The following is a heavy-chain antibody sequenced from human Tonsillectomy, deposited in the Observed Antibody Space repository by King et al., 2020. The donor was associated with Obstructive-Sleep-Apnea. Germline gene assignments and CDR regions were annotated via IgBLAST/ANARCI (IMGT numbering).Heavy chain of an antibody. CDR3: ASGRGVIKYYYYYYGMDV. J-gene: IGHJ6*02. Sequence: VQLQQWGAGLLKPSETLSLTCAVYGGSFSGYYWSWIRQPPGKGLEWIGEINHSGSTNYNPSLKSRVTISVDTSKTQFSLKLSSVTAADTAVYYCASGRGVIKYYYYYYGMDVWGQGTTVTVSS. V-gene: IGHV4-34*01. CDR2: INHSGST. D-gene: IGHD3-10*01. CDR1: GGSFSGYY.